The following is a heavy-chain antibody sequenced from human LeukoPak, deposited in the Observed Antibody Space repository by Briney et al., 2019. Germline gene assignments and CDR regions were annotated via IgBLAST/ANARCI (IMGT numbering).Heavy chain of an antibody. CDR3: ARDRGLYSSFDY. CDR2: ISSSSSDK. CDR1: GFTFSSYS. V-gene: IGHV3-48*01. J-gene: IGHJ4*02. D-gene: IGHD2-15*01. Sequence: GGSLRLSCAASGFTFSSYSMNWVRQAPGKGLEWVSYISSSSSDKYYADSVKGRFTVSRDNAKNSLYLQMNSLRAEDTAMYYCARDRGLYSSFDYWGQGTLVTVSS.